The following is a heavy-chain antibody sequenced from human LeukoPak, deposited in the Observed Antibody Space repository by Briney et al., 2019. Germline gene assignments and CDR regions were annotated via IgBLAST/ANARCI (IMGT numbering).Heavy chain of an antibody. D-gene: IGHD2-15*01. V-gene: IGHV6-1*01. Sequence: SQTLSLTCAISGDSVSNKNTAWNWIRQSPSRGLEWLGRTYYRSKWHNTYAASVKSRITINPDTSKNQFSLQLNSVTAADTAVYYWSRGVVTEAWAFDIWGLGTMVTVSS. J-gene: IGHJ3*02. CDR1: GDSVSNKNTA. CDR2: TYYRSKWHN. CDR3: SRGVVTEAWAFDI.